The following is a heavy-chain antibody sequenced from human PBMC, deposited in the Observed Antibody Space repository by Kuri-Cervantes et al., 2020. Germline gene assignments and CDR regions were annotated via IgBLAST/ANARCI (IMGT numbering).Heavy chain of an antibody. J-gene: IGHJ4*02. CDR2: IYYSGST. CDR1: GGSISSYH. CDR3: AGEGGGGYYDSSGYSRSFDY. D-gene: IGHD3-22*01. Sequence: GSLRLSCTVSGGSISSYHWSWSRQPPGKGLEWIGYIYYSGSTNYNPSLKRRVTISVDKSINQFSLKLGSVPAADTAVYYCAGEGGGGYYDSSGYSRSFDYWGQGTLVTVSS. V-gene: IGHV4-59*01.